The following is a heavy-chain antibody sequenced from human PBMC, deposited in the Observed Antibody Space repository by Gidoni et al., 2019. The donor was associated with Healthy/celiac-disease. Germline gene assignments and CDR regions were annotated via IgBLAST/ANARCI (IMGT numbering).Heavy chain of an antibody. CDR3: ALRGCSSTSCYRSLDY. J-gene: IGHJ4*02. D-gene: IGHD2-2*02. CDR2: INSDGSST. CDR1: GFTFSSYW. Sequence: EVQLVESGGGLVQPGGSLRLSCAASGFTFSSYWMHWVRQAPGKGLVWVSRINSDGSSTSYADSVKGRFTISRDNAKNTLYLQMNSLRAEDTAVYYCALRGCSSTSCYRSLDYWGQGTLVTVSS. V-gene: IGHV3-74*01.